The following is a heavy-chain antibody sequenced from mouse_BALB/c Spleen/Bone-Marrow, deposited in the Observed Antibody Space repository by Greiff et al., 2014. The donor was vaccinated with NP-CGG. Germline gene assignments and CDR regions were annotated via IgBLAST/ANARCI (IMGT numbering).Heavy chain of an antibody. V-gene: IGHV5-9-1*01. J-gene: IGHJ1*01. CDR2: ISSGGSYT. CDR3: ARRSGYGRYFDV. D-gene: IGHD3-1*01. Sequence: EVMLVESGGGLVKPGGSLKLSCAASGFTFSSYAMSWVRQTPEKRLEWVATISSGGSYTYYPDSVKGRFTISRDNAKNTLYLQMSSLRSEDTAMYYCARRSGYGRYFDVWGAGTTVTVSS. CDR1: GFTFSSYA.